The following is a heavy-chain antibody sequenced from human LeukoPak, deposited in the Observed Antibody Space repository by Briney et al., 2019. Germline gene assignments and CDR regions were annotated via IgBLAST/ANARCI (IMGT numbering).Heavy chain of an antibody. Sequence: PSETLSLTCTASGGSISSYYWSWIRQPAGKGLEWIGRIYTSGSTNYNPSLKSRVTMSIDTSRNQFSLKLSSVTAADTAVYYCARARDCSSTSCSPGYYFDYWGQGTLVTVSS. CDR1: GGSISSYY. D-gene: IGHD2-2*01. J-gene: IGHJ4*02. V-gene: IGHV4-4*07. CDR3: ARARDCSSTSCSPGYYFDY. CDR2: IYTSGST.